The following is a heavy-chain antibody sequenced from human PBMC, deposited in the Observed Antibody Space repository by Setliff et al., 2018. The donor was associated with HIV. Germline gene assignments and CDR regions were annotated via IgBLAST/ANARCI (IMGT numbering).Heavy chain of an antibody. V-gene: IGHV1-2*06. CDR2: INPNSGGT. J-gene: IGHJ3*02. CDR1: GYTFTGYY. Sequence: ASVKVSCKASGYTFTGYYMHWVRQAPGQGLGWMGRINPNSGGTNYAQKFQGRVTMTRDTSISTAYMELSRLRSDDTAVYYCARPSFGSSSWKNDAFDIWGQGTMVTVSS. CDR3: ARPSFGSSSWKNDAFDI. D-gene: IGHD6-13*01.